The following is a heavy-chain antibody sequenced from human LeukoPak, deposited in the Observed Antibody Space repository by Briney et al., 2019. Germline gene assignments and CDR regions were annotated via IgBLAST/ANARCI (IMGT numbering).Heavy chain of an antibody. J-gene: IGHJ4*02. CDR3: ARDDGYSTFDF. D-gene: IGHD5-24*01. CDR2: VYHSGDT. CDR1: GGSIGHFY. Sequence: PSETLSLTCSVSGGSIGHFYWSWIRQPPGRGLEWIGNVYHSGDTKYSPSLQSRVTILVYTSQNQISLDLRSVTAADTALYYCARDDGYSTFDFWGLGTLVTVSS. V-gene: IGHV4-59*01.